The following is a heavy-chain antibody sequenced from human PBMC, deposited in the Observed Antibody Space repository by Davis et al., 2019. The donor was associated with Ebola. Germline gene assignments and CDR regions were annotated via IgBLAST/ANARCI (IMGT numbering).Heavy chain of an antibody. CDR1: GFTFYRYE. D-gene: IGHD3-22*01. J-gene: IGHJ4*02. CDR2: ISAICTST. V-gene: IGHV3-48*03. Sequence: GESLKISCAASGFTFYRYEMNWVRQAPGKVLEWVSYISAICTSTFYADSVKGRFTISRDNARDSLYLQMDSLRVEDTAIYYCARDAFSLSRYDTEDHWGQGALVTVSS. CDR3: ARDAFSLSRYDTEDH.